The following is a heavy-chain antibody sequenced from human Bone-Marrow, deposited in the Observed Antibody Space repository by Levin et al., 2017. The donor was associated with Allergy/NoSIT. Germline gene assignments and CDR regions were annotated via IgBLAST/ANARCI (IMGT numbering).Heavy chain of an antibody. CDR1: GGSIATYY. J-gene: IGHJ2*01. CDR3: ARDALYRGDYGDWYFDL. V-gene: IGHV4-59*01. D-gene: IGHD2-21*02. CDR2: IYYSGTT. Sequence: SQTLSLTCTVSGGSIATYYWSWIRQPPGKGLEWIGYIYYSGTTNYNPSLKSRVTISADKSKNQFSLRLNSVTAADPAVYYCARDALYRGDYGDWYFDLWGRGTLVTVSS.